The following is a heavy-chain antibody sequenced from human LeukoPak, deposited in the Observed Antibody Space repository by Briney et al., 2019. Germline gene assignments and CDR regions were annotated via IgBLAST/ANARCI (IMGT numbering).Heavy chain of an antibody. J-gene: IGHJ5*02. D-gene: IGHD3-10*01. CDR3: ARGRGPMVRGVIPSNWFDP. Sequence: GASVKVSCKASGYSFSGYYMHWVRQATGQGLEWMGWMNPNSGNTGYAQKFQGRVTMTRNTSISTAYMELSSLRSEDTAVYYCARGRGPMVRGVIPSNWFDPWGQGTLVTVSS. V-gene: IGHV1-8*02. CDR1: GYSFSGYY. CDR2: MNPNSGNT.